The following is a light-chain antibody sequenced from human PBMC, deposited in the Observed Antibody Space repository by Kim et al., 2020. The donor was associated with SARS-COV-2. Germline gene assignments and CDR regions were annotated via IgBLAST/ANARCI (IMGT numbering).Light chain of an antibody. V-gene: IGKV1-9*01. CDR2: AAS. Sequence: DIELTQSPSFLSASVGDRVTITCRASQGIDNYLAWYQQKPGKAPDLLIYAASTLQSGVPSRFSGSGSGTDFTLTISGLLPEDSATYYCQQLDSYPFTFGQGTRLEIK. CDR3: QQLDSYPFT. J-gene: IGKJ5*01. CDR1: QGIDNY.